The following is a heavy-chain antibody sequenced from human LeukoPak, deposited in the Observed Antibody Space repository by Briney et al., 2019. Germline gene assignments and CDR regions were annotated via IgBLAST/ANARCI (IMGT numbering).Heavy chain of an antibody. V-gene: IGHV4-4*02. CDR1: GGSISSSNW. J-gene: IGHJ4*02. Sequence: PSGTLSLTCAISGGSISSSNWWTWVRQPPGKGLEWVGEIYLRGNTNYNPSLESRVTISVDESKTQLSLRLESVTAADTAVYYCARGGSYYGSGSYLNYFDYWGQGTLVTVSS. CDR2: IYLRGNT. CDR3: ARGGSYYGSGSYLNYFDY. D-gene: IGHD3-10*01.